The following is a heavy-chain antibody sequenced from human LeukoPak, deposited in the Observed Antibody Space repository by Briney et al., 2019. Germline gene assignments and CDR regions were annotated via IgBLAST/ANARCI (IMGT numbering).Heavy chain of an antibody. J-gene: IGHJ5*02. CDR3: ARHIWQSTARPWFDP. V-gene: IGHV4-59*08. CDR1: GGSISSYY. D-gene: IGHD2-21*01. Sequence: SETLSLTCTVSGGSISSYYWSWIRQPPGKGLEWIGYISYSGSTNYNPSLKSRVTISVDTSKNQFSLKVSSVIAADTALYYCARHIWQSTARPWFDPWGQGTLVTVSS. CDR2: ISYSGST.